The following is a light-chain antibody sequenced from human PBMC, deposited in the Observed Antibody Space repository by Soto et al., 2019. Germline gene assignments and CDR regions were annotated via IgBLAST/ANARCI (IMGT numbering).Light chain of an antibody. Sequence: QSALTQPPSASGSPGQSVTISCTGTSSDVGGSKYVSWYQQHPGKAPKVIIYVVSKWPSGVPDRFSGSKSGNTASLTVSGLQAEDEADYYCSSYAGDNKWVFGGGTKVTVL. V-gene: IGLV2-8*01. CDR3: SSYAGDNKWV. J-gene: IGLJ3*02. CDR1: SSDVGGSKY. CDR2: VVS.